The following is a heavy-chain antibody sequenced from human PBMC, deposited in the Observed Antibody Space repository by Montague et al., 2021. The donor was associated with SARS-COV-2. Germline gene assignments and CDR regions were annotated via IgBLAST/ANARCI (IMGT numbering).Heavy chain of an antibody. CDR3: ARARTSLIVVVSEFDH. CDR1: GGSISSGSYY. D-gene: IGHD2-21*01. CDR2: IYYSGSS. Sequence: TLSLTCTVSGGSISSGSYYWSWIRQHPGKGLEWIGYIYYSGSSYYNPSLKSRVTISVDTSKNQFSLRLSSVTAADTAVYYCARARTSLIVVVSEFDHWGQGTLVTVSS. J-gene: IGHJ4*02. V-gene: IGHV4-31*03.